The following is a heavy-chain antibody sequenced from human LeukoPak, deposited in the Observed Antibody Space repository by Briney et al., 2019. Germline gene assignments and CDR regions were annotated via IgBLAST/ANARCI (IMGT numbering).Heavy chain of an antibody. Sequence: GGSLRLSCAASGFTFSNYDMHWVRQAPGKGLEWVAVISYDGSNKYYADSVKGRFTISRDNSKNTLYLQMNSLRAEDTAVYFCAKDGGRYRFDYWGQGTLVTVSS. D-gene: IGHD3-16*02. CDR2: ISYDGSNK. V-gene: IGHV3-30*18. CDR3: AKDGGRYRFDY. J-gene: IGHJ4*02. CDR1: GFTFSNYD.